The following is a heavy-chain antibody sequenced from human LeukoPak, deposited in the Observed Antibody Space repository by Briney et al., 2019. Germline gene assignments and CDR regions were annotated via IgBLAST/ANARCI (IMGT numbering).Heavy chain of an antibody. CDR1: GYTFTNYA. Sequence: ASVKVSCKASGYTFTNYALSWVRQAPGQGLEWMGWISAYNGNTNYAQKFQGRVTMTTGTSTSTAYLELRSLRSDDTAVYYCARDRVAGAFYFDYWGQGTLVTVSS. CDR3: ARDRVAGAFYFDY. CDR2: ISAYNGNT. D-gene: IGHD6-19*01. J-gene: IGHJ4*02. V-gene: IGHV1-18*04.